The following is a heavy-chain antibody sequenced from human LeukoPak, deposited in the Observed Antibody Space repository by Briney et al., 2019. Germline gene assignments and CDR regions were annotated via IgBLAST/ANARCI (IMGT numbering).Heavy chain of an antibody. CDR3: ARGRLGDYYYYYMDV. D-gene: IGHD3-16*01. V-gene: IGHV3-74*01. CDR1: GFTFSSYW. Sequence: PGGSLRLSCAASGFTFSSYWMHWVRQAPGKGLVWVSRINSDGSSTSYADSVKGRFTISRDNSKNTVYLQMNSLRIDDTAVYYCARGRLGDYYYYYMDVWGKGTTVTVSS. J-gene: IGHJ6*03. CDR2: INSDGSST.